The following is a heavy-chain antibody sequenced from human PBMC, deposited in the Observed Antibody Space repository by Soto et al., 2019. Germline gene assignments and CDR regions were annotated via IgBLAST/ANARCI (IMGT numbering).Heavy chain of an antibody. CDR2: IIPIFGTA. J-gene: IGHJ6*02. CDR1: GGTFSSYA. V-gene: IGHV1-69*01. D-gene: IGHD2-15*01. CDR3: ARVPDGSGGSCYVDGMDV. Sequence: QVQLVQSGAEVKKPGSSVKVSCKASGGTFSSYAISWVRQAPGQGLEWMGGIIPIFGTANYAQKFQGRVTITADESPSTAYMELSSLRSEDTAVYYCARVPDGSGGSCYVDGMDVWGQGTTVTVSS.